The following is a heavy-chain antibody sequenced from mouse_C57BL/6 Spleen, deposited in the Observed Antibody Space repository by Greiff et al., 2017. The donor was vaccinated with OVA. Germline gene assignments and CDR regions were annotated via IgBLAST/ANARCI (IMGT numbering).Heavy chain of an antibody. CDR2: IYPRDGST. J-gene: IGHJ1*03. V-gene: IGHV1-85*01. Sequence: QVQLQQSGPELVKPGASVKLSCKASGYTFTSYDINWVKQRPGQGLEWIGWIYPRDGSTKYNEKFKGKATLSGDTASSTAYMERHSLTSEDSAVYFCARGRYFDVWGTGTTVTVSS. CDR1: GYTFTSYD. CDR3: ARGRYFDV.